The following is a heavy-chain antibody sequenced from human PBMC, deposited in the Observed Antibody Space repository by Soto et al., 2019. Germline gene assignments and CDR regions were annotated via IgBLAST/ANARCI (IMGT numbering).Heavy chain of an antibody. CDR3: ARRGSGSYYDY. D-gene: IGHD1-26*01. CDR1: GFTFSSYA. V-gene: IGHV3-23*01. CDR2: ISGSGGST. Sequence: EVQMLESGGGLVQPGGSLRLSCAASGFTFSSYAMRWVRQAPGKGLEWVSAISGSGGSTYYADSVKGRFTISRDNSKNTLYLQMNSLRAEDTAVYYCARRGSGSYYDYWGQGTLVTVSS. J-gene: IGHJ4*02.